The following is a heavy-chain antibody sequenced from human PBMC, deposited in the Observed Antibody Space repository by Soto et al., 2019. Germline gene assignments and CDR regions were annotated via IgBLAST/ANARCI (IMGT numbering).Heavy chain of an antibody. V-gene: IGHV3-11*01. D-gene: IGHD6-13*01. CDR3: ASVVQHLVASYFAY. CDR1: GFTFSDYY. Sequence: GGSMRLSCAASGFTFSDYYMSWIRQAPGKGLEWVSYISSSGSTIYYADSVKGRFTISRDNAKNSLYLQMNSLRAEDTAVYYCASVVQHLVASYFAYWGQRTLVTVSS. J-gene: IGHJ4*02. CDR2: ISSSGSTI.